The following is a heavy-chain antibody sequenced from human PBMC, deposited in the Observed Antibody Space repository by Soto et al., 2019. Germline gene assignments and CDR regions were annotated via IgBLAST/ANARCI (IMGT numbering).Heavy chain of an antibody. CDR1: GGTFSSYA. J-gene: IGHJ5*02. CDR3: ARGRTEYGGNSGASFEP. Sequence: QVQLVQSGAEVKKPGSSVKVSCKASGGTFSSYAISWVRQAPGQGLEWMGGIIPIFGTANYAQKLQGRVTITADESTRTDYMELSSLRSEDTAVYYCARGRTEYGGNSGASFEPWGQGNLVTVSS. CDR2: IIPIFGTA. D-gene: IGHD4-17*01. V-gene: IGHV1-69*01.